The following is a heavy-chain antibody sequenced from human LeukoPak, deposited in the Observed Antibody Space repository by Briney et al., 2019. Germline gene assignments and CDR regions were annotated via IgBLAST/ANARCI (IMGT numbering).Heavy chain of an antibody. Sequence: PGGSLRLSCAASGFTFSSYDMIWVRQAPGKGLEWVSSISGSGGYTYYADSVKGRFTISRDNSKNTLYLQMDSLRAEDTALYYCAKGSGINHYHWIDPWGQGTLVTVSS. J-gene: IGHJ5*02. V-gene: IGHV3-23*01. D-gene: IGHD1-14*01. CDR1: GFTFSSYD. CDR2: ISGSGGYT. CDR3: AKGSGINHYHWIDP.